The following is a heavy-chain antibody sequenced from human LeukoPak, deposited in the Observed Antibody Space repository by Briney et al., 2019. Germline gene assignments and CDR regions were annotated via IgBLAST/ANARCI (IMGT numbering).Heavy chain of an antibody. CDR3: ARHLTGIAAAGPFDY. Sequence: SETLSLTCTVSGGSISSYYWSWIRQPPGKALEWIGYIYTSGSTNYNPSLKSRVTISVDTSKNQFSLKLSSVTAADTAVYYCARHLTGIAAAGPFDYWGQGTLVTVSS. J-gene: IGHJ4*02. D-gene: IGHD6-13*01. V-gene: IGHV4-4*09. CDR2: IYTSGST. CDR1: GGSISSYY.